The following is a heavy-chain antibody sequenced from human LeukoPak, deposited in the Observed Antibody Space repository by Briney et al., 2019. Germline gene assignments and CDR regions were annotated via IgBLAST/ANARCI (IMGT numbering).Heavy chain of an antibody. D-gene: IGHD1-26*01. V-gene: IGHV3-15*01. J-gene: IGHJ4*02. CDR3: TRDKLELRQFDY. CDR1: GFTFSNAW. Sequence: PGGSLRLSCAASGFTFSNAWMSWVRQAPGKGLEWVGRIKSKPDGGAIDYAAPVKGRSIISRDDSKDMLYLQMNSLKTEDTGVYDCTRDKLELRQFDYWGQGTLVTVSS. CDR2: IKSKPDGGAI.